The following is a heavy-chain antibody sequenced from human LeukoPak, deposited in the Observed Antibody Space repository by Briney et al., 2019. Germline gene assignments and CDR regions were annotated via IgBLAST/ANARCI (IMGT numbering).Heavy chain of an antibody. Sequence: PSETLSLTCTVSGGSITSSIYYWGWIRQPPGKGLEWIGSIFYSGSTYYNPSLKSRVTISVFTSKTQFSLKLSSVTAADTAVYYCAKQQLVRCFDYWGQGTLVTVSS. J-gene: IGHJ4*02. CDR3: AKQQLVRCFDY. CDR1: GGSITSSIYY. V-gene: IGHV4-39*01. D-gene: IGHD6-13*01. CDR2: IFYSGST.